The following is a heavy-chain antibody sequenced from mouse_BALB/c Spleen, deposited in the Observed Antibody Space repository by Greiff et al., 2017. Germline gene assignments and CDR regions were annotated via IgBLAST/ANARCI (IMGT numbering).Heavy chain of an antibody. J-gene: IGHJ4*01. V-gene: IGHV5-4*02. D-gene: IGHD2-12*01. CDR1: GFTFSDYY. CDR3: ARCYDVDARDY. Sequence: EVKLVESGGGLVKPGGSLKLSCAASGFTFSDYYMYWVRQTPEKRLEWVATISDGGSYTYYPDSVKGRFTISRDNAKNNLYLQMSSLKSEDTAMYYCARCYDVDARDYWGQGTSVTVSS. CDR2: ISDGGSYT.